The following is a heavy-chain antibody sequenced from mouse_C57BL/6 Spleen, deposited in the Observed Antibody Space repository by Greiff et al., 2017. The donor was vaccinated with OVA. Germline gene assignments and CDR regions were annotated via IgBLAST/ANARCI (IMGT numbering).Heavy chain of an antibody. V-gene: IGHV1-9*01. CDR2: ILPGSGST. D-gene: IGHD2-4*01. CDR3: ARKRVYDYGGRPFDY. J-gene: IGHJ2*01. CDR1: GYTFTGYW. Sequence: QVQLKQSGAELMKPGASVKLSCKATGYTFTGYWIEWVKQRPGHGLEWIGEILPGSGSTNYNEKFKGKATFTADTSSNTAYMQLSSLTTEDSAIYYCARKRVYDYGGRPFDYWGQGTTLTVSS.